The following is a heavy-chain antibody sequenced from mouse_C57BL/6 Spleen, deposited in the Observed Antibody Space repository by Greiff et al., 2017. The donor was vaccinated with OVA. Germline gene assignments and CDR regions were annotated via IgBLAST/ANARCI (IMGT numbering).Heavy chain of an antibody. CDR1: GYAFTNYL. J-gene: IGHJ4*01. V-gene: IGHV1-54*01. D-gene: IGHD2-1*01. CDR2: INPGSGGT. Sequence: VKLMESGAELVRPGTSVKVSCKASGYAFTNYLIEWVKQRPGQGLEWIGVINPGSGGTNYNEKFKGKATLTADKSSSTAYMQLSSLTSEDSAVYFFARGNYRDYAMDYWGQGTSVTVSS. CDR3: ARGNYRDYAMDY.